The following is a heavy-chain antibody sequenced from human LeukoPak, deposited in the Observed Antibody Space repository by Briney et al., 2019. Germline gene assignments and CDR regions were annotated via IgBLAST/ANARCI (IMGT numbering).Heavy chain of an antibody. CDR2: INAGNGNT. CDR1: GGTFSSYA. J-gene: IGHJ4*02. CDR3: ARNRRELWFGELLPFDY. V-gene: IGHV1-3*01. Sequence: ASVKVSCKASGGTFSSYAISWVRQAPGQRLEWMGWINAGNGNTKYSQKFQGRVTITRDTSASTAYMELSSLRSEDTAVYYCARNRRELWFGELLPFDYWGQGTLVTVSS. D-gene: IGHD3-10*01.